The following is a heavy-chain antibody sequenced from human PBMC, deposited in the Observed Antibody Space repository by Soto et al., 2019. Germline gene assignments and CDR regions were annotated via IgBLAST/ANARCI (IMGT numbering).Heavy chain of an antibody. CDR2: IVVGSGNT. CDR1: GFTFTSSA. J-gene: IGHJ6*02. D-gene: IGHD3-10*01. CDR3: AAGRSGCYYTSNYYYYGMDV. V-gene: IGHV1-58*01. Sequence: GASVKVSCKASGFTFTSSAVQWVRQARGQRLEWIGWIVVGSGNTNYAQKFQERVTITRDMSTSTAYMELSSLRSEDTAVYYCAAGRSGCYYTSNYYYYGMDVSGQGTTVTVSS.